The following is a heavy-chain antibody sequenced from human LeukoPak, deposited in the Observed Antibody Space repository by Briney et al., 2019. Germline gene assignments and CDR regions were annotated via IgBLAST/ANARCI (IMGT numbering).Heavy chain of an antibody. CDR2: IYTSGST. CDR3: ARLAARGGVFGS. D-gene: IGHD6-6*01. Sequence: ASETLSLTCTVSGGSINSYYWSWIRQPAGKGLEWIGRIYTSGSTNCNPSLKSRVTMSIDTSKNQFSLKLSSVTAADTAVYYCARLAARGGVFGSWGQGTLVTVSS. J-gene: IGHJ5*02. CDR1: GGSINSYY. V-gene: IGHV4-4*07.